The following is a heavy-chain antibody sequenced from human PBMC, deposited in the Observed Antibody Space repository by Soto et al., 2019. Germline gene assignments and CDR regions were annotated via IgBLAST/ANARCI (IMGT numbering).Heavy chain of an antibody. CDR2: ISTYNGNT. Sequence: QVQLVQSGAEVKKPGASVKVSCKTSGYRFTSYGINWVRQAPGQGLEWMGWISTYNGNTNSPQMFQGRVTMTTDTTTSTAYMELKSLHSDDTAVYYCARDGLRAYNYETYFDHWGQGTLVTVSS. V-gene: IGHV1-18*01. CDR1: GYRFTSYG. D-gene: IGHD5-18*01. CDR3: ARDGLRAYNYETYFDH. J-gene: IGHJ4*02.